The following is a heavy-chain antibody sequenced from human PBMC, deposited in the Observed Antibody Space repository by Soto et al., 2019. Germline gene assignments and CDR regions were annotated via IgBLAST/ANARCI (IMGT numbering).Heavy chain of an antibody. Sequence: PVGSLRLSCAASVFTFSNYWMHWVRQAPGKGLVWVSRINIDGSGTTYADSVKGRFTISRDNAKNTVFLEMKNLRAEDTAVYYCARAPYAPHVWGQTTTVTVS. CDR1: VFTFSNYW. CDR3: ARAPYAPHV. J-gene: IGHJ6*02. CDR2: INIDGSGT. D-gene: IGHD4-17*01. V-gene: IGHV3-74*03.